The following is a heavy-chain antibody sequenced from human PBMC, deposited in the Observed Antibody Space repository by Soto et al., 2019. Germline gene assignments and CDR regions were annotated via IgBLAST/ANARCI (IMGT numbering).Heavy chain of an antibody. CDR3: ARRLDDTPETFFNWFDP. J-gene: IGHJ5*02. CDR2: IFYTGTA. Sequence: QVQLQESGPGLVKPSQTLSLTCTVSGGSINTGGYYWGWIRHLPGEGLEWIGHIFYTGTAYYNPSLRCRVTVSIDTSANQFSLHMYSVTAADTAMYYCARRLDDTPETFFNWFDPWGQGILVTVSS. D-gene: IGHD2-15*01. CDR1: GGSINTGGYY. V-gene: IGHV4-31*03.